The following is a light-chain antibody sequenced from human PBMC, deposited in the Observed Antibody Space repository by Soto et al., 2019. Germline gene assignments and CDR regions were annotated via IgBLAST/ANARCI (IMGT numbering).Light chain of an antibody. CDR2: GVT. J-gene: IGLJ3*02. V-gene: IGLV2-14*03. Sequence: QSALTQPASMSGSPGQSITSSCTGTSGDVGFYDFVSWYQQHPGKVPRLIIYGVTKRPSGVSHRFSGSKSGNTASLTISGRQVEDEADYSCASYTGSSTYVFGGGTKLTVL. CDR3: ASYTGSSTYV. CDR1: SGDVGFYDF.